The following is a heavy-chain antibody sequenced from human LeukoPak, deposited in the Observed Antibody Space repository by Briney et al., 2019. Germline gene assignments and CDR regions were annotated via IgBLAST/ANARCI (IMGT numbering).Heavy chain of an antibody. J-gene: IGHJ5*02. Sequence: ASVKVSRKASGGTFSSYAISWVRQAPGQGLEWMGRIIPIFGIANYAQKFQGRVTITADKSTSTAYMELSSLRSEDTAVYYCARDKCGGDCYNWFDPWGQGTLVTVSS. CDR2: IIPIFGIA. CDR1: GGTFSSYA. CDR3: ARDKCGGDCYNWFDP. V-gene: IGHV1-69*04. D-gene: IGHD2-21*02.